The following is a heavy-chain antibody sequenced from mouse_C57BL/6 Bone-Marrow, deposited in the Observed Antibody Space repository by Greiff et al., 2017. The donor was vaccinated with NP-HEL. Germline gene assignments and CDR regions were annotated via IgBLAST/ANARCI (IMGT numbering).Heavy chain of an antibody. D-gene: IGHD1-1*01. Sequence: VQLQQPGAELVMPGASVKLSCKASGYTFTSYWMHWVKQRPGQGLEWIGEIDPSDSYTNSNQKFKGKSTLTVDKSSSTAYMQLSSLTSEDSAVYYCAGDYCGSSYGYFDVWGTGTTVTVSS. CDR2: IDPSDSYT. J-gene: IGHJ1*03. CDR1: GYTFTSYW. CDR3: AGDYCGSSYGYFDV. V-gene: IGHV1-69*01.